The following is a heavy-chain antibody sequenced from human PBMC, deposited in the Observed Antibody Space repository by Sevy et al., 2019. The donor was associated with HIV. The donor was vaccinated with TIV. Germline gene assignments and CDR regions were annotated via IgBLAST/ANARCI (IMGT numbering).Heavy chain of an antibody. CDR2: VSYDGSHK. Sequence: GGSLRLSCVASGFTFSTHGMHWVRQAPGKGLEWVAVVSYDGSHKYQVDSVKGRFTISRDNSKNTVYLQMNSLRAVDTAVYYSATDSGYSTDWYPGYWGQGTLVTVSS. D-gene: IGHD6-19*01. V-gene: IGHV3-30*03. J-gene: IGHJ4*02. CDR3: ATDSGYSTDWYPGY. CDR1: GFTFSTHG.